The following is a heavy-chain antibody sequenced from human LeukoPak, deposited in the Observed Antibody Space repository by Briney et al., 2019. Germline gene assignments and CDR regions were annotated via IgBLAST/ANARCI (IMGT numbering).Heavy chain of an antibody. CDR3: ARDPGQYGDYYYGMDV. CDR2: INPNSGGT. J-gene: IGHJ6*02. D-gene: IGHD4-17*01. CDR1: GYTFTGYY. V-gene: IGHV1-2*02. Sequence: ASVKVSCKASGYTFTGYYMHWVRQAPGQGLEWMGWINPNSGGTNYAQKFQGRVTMTRDTSISTAYMELSRLRSDDTAVYYCARDPGQYGDYYYGMDVWGQGTTVTVSS.